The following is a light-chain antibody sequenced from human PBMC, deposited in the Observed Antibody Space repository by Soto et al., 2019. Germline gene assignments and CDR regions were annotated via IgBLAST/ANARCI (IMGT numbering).Light chain of an antibody. Sequence: DIQMTQSPSSLSASVGYRVTITCQASQDISNHLHWFQQKPGKVPRLLIFDASNLETGVPSRSSGSGSGTDFALTIISLHPEDVATHYCLQYDDFPLTFGGGATVEIK. CDR2: DAS. J-gene: IGKJ4*01. V-gene: IGKV1-33*01. CDR3: LQYDDFPLT. CDR1: QDISNH.